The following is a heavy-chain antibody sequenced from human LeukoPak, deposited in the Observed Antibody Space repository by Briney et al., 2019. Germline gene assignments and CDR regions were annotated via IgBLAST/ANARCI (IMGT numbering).Heavy chain of an antibody. J-gene: IGHJ4*02. CDR3: AAVSSSWSGHY. CDR1: GYTFTDYY. CDR2: NDPNSGGT. Sequence: GASVKVSCKASGYTFTDYYIHWVRQAPGQGLEWMGWNDPNSGGTNYAQNFRGRVTMTRDTSIRTAYMELSSLRSDDTAVYYCAAVSSSWSGHYWGQGTLVTVSS. V-gene: IGHV1-2*02. D-gene: IGHD6-13*01.